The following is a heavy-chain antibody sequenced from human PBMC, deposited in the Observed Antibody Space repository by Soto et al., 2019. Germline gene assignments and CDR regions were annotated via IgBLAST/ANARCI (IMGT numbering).Heavy chain of an antibody. CDR1: GFTFSDYY. J-gene: IGHJ4*02. V-gene: IGHV3-11*06. CDR3: AKDLGTHYGPPAGVFDY. Sequence: SLRLSCAASGFTFSDYYMSWIRQAPGKGLEWVSYISSSSSYTNYADSVKGRFTISRDNAKNSLYLQMNSLRAEDTAVYYCAKDLGTHYGPPAGVFDYWGQGTLVTVSS. D-gene: IGHD3-10*01. CDR2: ISSSSSYT.